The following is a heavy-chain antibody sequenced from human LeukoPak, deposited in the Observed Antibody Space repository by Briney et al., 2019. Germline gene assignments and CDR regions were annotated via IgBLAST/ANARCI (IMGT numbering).Heavy chain of an antibody. J-gene: IGHJ4*02. D-gene: IGHD5-12*01. Sequence: PGGSLRLSCAASGFTFSSYAMHWVRQAPGKGLEWVAVISYDGSNKYYADSVRGRFTISRDNSKNTLYLQMNSLRAEDTAVYYCARELGGSHRNFDYWGQGTLVTVSS. CDR3: ARELGGSHRNFDY. CDR2: ISYDGSNK. V-gene: IGHV3-30-3*01. CDR1: GFTFSSYA.